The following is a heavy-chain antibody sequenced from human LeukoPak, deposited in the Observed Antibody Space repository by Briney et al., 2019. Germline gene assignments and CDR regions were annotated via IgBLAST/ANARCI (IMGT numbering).Heavy chain of an antibody. J-gene: IGHJ4*02. D-gene: IGHD2-2*02. Sequence: PGGSLRLSCAASGFTFDDYAMHWVRQAPGKGLEWVSLISGDGGSTYYADSVKGRFTISRDNAKNSLYLQMNSLRAEDTAVYYCARGRYCSSTSCYMGVRDYWGQGTLVTVSS. CDR1: GFTFDDYA. CDR3: ARGRYCSSTSCYMGVRDY. CDR2: ISGDGGST. V-gene: IGHV3-43*02.